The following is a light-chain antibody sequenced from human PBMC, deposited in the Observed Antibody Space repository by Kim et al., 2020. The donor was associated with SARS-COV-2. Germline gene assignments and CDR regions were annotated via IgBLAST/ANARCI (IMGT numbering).Light chain of an antibody. CDR1: SSDVGGYNY. J-gene: IGLJ3*02. CDR3: CSYAGSYTWV. V-gene: IGLV2-11*01. CDR2: DVS. Sequence: GQSVTISCTGTSSDVGGYNYVSWYQQHPDKAPKVMIYDVSKRPSGVPDRFSGSKSGNTASLTISGLQAEDEADYYCCSYAGSYTWVFGGGTQLTVL.